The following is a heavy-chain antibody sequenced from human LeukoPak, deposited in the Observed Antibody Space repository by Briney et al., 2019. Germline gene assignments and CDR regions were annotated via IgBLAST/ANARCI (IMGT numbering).Heavy chain of an antibody. CDR2: MSGDATST. D-gene: IGHD6-13*01. J-gene: IGHJ4*02. CDR3: AKRTSGSSWYSSDY. V-gene: IGHV3-23*01. Sequence: GSLSLSFAASGFTFSSFAMNWVRQAPGKGLEWVSTMSGDATSTYYADSVKGRFPISRDNSENTLYLQMNSLRAEDTAVYYCAKRTSGSSWYSSDYWGQGTLVTVSS. CDR1: GFTFSSFA.